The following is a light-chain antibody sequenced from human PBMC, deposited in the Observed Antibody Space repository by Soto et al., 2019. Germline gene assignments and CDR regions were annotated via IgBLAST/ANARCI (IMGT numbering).Light chain of an antibody. Sequence: DIVLTQSPATLALSPGERATLSCRASQTAGIYLAWYQHKPGQAPRLLIYDASIRATGIPARFSGSGSGTDFTLTISSLEPEDFAVYYCQQRAGWPPLSFGGGSKVQIK. J-gene: IGKJ4*01. CDR2: DAS. V-gene: IGKV3-11*01. CDR1: QTAGIY. CDR3: QQRAGWPPLS.